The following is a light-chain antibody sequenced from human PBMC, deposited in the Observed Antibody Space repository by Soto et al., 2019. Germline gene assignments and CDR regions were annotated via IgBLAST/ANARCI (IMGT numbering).Light chain of an antibody. Sequence: EIVLTQSPATLSLSPGERATLSCRASQSVSSYLAWYQQKPGQAPRLLIYDASNRATGIPARFSGSGSGTDFTLTISSLEPEDFAVYYCQQRWAFGGGTKVDIK. CDR2: DAS. CDR1: QSVSSY. J-gene: IGKJ4*01. CDR3: QQRWA. V-gene: IGKV3-11*01.